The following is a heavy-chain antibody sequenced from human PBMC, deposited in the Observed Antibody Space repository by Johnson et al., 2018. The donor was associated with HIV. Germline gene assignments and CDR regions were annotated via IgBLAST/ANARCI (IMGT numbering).Heavy chain of an antibody. J-gene: IGHJ3*02. CDR3: AKEQWPLSPDAFDI. CDR1: GLTFDDYA. V-gene: IGHV3-30*02. CDR2: IRYDGSNK. D-gene: IGHD6-19*01. Sequence: QVQLVESGGGVVQPGRSLRLSCAASGLTFDDYAMSWVRQAPGKGLEWVAFIRYDGSNKYYADSVKGRFTISRDNSKNTLYLQMNSLRAEDTAVYYCAKEQWPLSPDAFDIWGQGTMVTVSS.